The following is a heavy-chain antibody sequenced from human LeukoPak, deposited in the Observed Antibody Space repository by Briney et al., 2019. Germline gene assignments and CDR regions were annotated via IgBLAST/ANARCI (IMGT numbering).Heavy chain of an antibody. V-gene: IGHV5-51*01. D-gene: IGHD3-10*01. CDR3: SRPSGVVRGVIITVQAFDI. Sequence: GESLKISCKGSGYSFTSYWIAWVRQMPGKGLEWMGTIYPGDSDTRYSPSFQGQVTISADKSISTAYLQWNSLKASDTAMYYCSRPSGVVRGVIITVQAFDIWGRGTMVTVSS. J-gene: IGHJ3*02. CDR2: IYPGDSDT. CDR1: GYSFTSYW.